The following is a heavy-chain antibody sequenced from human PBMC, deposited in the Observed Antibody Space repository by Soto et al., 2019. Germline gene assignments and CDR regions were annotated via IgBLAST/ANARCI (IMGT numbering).Heavy chain of an antibody. V-gene: IGHV1-24*01. CDR1: GYTLTELS. Sequence: GASVKVSCKVSGYTLTELSMHWVRQAPGKGLEWMGGFDPEDGETIYAQKFQGRVTMTEDTSTDTAYMELSSLRSEDTAVYYCATDLKPPYRLEHFGYWGQGTLVTVSS. D-gene: IGHD1-1*01. J-gene: IGHJ4*02. CDR3: ATDLKPPYRLEHFGY. CDR2: FDPEDGET.